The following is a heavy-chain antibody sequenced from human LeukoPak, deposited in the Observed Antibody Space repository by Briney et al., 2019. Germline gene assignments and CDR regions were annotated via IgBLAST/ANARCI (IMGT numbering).Heavy chain of an antibody. Sequence: SETLSLTCTVSGGSISSYYWSWIRQPAGKGLEWIGTIYYSGTTNYNPSLEGRVTMSVDTSENQFSLKLNSATAADTAVYYCASRPPWWQNPTNLFDIWGQGTTVSVSS. V-gene: IGHV4-59*04. CDR3: ASRPPWWQNPTNLFDI. CDR2: IYYSGTT. J-gene: IGHJ3*02. CDR1: GGSISSYY. D-gene: IGHD2-15*01.